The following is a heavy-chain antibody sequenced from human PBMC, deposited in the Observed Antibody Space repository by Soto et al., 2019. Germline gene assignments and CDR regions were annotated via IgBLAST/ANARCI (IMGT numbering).Heavy chain of an antibody. Sequence: GGSLRLSCAASGFTFSNYAMSWVRQAPGKGLEWVSSISGTGATTYYADTVRGRFTISRDNSKNTLYLQMNSLRAEDTAVYYCAKDLRYYWGQGSLVTVSS. CDR3: AKDLRYY. CDR2: ISGTGATT. V-gene: IGHV3-23*01. J-gene: IGHJ4*02. CDR1: GFTFSNYA.